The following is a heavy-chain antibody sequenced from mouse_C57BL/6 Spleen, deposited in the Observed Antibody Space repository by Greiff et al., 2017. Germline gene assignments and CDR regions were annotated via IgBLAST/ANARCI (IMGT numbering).Heavy chain of an antibody. J-gene: IGHJ1*03. CDR3: ARQGYYGSSRYWYFDV. D-gene: IGHD1-1*01. V-gene: IGHV5-12*01. CDR2: ISNGGGST. CDR1: GFTFSDYY. Sequence: EVQLVESGGGLVQPGGSLKLSCAASGFTFSDYYMYWVRQTPEKRLEWVAYISNGGGSTYYPDTVKGRFTISRDNAKNTLYLQMSRLKSEDTAMYYCARQGYYGSSRYWYFDVWGTGTTVTVSS.